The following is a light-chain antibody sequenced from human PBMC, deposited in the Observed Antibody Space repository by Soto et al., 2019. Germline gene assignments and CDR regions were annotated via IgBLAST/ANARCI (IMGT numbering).Light chain of an antibody. CDR2: EVN. CDR3: CSYAGSSTAV. CDR1: SSDVGGYKF. Sequence: QSALTQPASVSASPGQSITISCTGTSSDVGGYKFVSWYQHHPGKAPKLMIYEVNNRPSGVSNRFSGSKSGNTASLTISGLQPEDEADYYCCSYAGSSTAVFGTGTKVTVL. V-gene: IGLV2-14*01. J-gene: IGLJ1*01.